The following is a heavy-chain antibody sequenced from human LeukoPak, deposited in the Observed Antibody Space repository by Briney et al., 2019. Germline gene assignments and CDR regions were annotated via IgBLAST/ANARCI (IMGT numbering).Heavy chain of an antibody. J-gene: IGHJ4*02. V-gene: IGHV3-23*01. CDR1: GFTFSSYA. CDR2: ISGSGGST. D-gene: IGHD2-2*01. Sequence: QPGGSLRLSCAASGFTFSSYAMSWVRQAPGKGLEWVSAISGSGGSTYYADSVKGRFTISRDNSKNTLYLQMNSLRAEDTAVYYCAKDSLGYCSSTSYATCLDYFDYWGQGTLVTVSS. CDR3: AKDSLGYCSSTSYATCLDYFDY.